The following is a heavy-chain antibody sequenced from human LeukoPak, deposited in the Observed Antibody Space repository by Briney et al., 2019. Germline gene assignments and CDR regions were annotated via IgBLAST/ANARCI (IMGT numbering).Heavy chain of an antibody. D-gene: IGHD5-24*01. Sequence: GESLRLSCAASGFIFKTYSMDWVRQAPGKGLEWVSSISTSSGYIYYADSVKGRFTISRDNAKNLLFLQMNSLRAEDTAVYCCARGATTLQREDAFDIWGQGTMVTVSS. V-gene: IGHV3-21*06. J-gene: IGHJ3*02. CDR1: GFIFKTYS. CDR2: ISTSSGYI. CDR3: ARGATTLQREDAFDI.